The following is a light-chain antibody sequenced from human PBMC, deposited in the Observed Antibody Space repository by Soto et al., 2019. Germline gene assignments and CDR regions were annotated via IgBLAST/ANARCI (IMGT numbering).Light chain of an antibody. Sequence: DIVMTPSPLSLPVTPGEPASISCRSSQSLLHSNGYNYLDWYLQKPGQSPQLLIYLGSNRASGVPDMFSGSGSGTDVTLKITRVEADDVGVYYCMQSLIGPRMFGRGTKVEIK. J-gene: IGKJ1*01. CDR3: MQSLIGPRM. CDR2: LGS. V-gene: IGKV2-28*01. CDR1: QSLLHSNGYNY.